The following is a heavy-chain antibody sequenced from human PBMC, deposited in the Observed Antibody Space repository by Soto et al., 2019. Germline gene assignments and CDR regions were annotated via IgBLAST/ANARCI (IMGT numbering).Heavy chain of an antibody. V-gene: IGHV1-18*01. CDR3: ARDQGTSVLLGWFAP. CDR2: ISAYNGNT. CDR1: GYTFTSYG. D-gene: IGHD2-21*01. Sequence: SVKVSCKASGYTFTSYGISWVRQAPGQGLEWMGWISAYNGNTNYSQKFQGRVTITRDTSASTAYMELGSLRSEDKAVYYCARDQGTSVLLGWFAPWGKGTLVTVSS. J-gene: IGHJ5*02.